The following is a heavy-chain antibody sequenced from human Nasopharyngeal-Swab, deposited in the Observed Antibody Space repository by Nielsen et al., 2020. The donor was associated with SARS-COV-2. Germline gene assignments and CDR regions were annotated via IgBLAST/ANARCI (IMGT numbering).Heavy chain of an antibody. CDR1: GYTFTNYF. Sequence: ASVKVSCKASGYTFTNYFIHWVRQAPGQGLEWMGIVNPGDGSTTYAQNFEGRVTMTWDTSTSTVYMELSRLRSEDTAIYYCARSNYGSGSYYFDYWGQGTLVTVSS. D-gene: IGHD3-10*01. V-gene: IGHV1-46*01. J-gene: IGHJ4*02. CDR2: VNPGDGST. CDR3: ARSNYGSGSYYFDY.